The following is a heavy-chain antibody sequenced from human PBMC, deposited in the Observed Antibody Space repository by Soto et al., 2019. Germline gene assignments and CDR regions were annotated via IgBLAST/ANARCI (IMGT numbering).Heavy chain of an antibody. J-gene: IGHJ5*02. V-gene: IGHV3-74*01. CDR2: INSDGSST. CDR1: GFTFSSYW. Sequence: GGSLRLSCAASGFTFSSYWMHWVRQAPGKGLVWVSRINSDGSSTSYADSVKGRFTISRDNAKNTLYLQMNSLRAEDTAVYYCARDPGGSSSRFRRWFDPWGQGTLVTVSS. D-gene: IGHD6-6*01. CDR3: ARDPGGSSSRFRRWFDP.